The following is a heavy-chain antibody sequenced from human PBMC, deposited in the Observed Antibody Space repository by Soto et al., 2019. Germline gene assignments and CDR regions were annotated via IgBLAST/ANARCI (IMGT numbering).Heavy chain of an antibody. V-gene: IGHV4-34*01. D-gene: IGHD2-15*01. CDR1: GGSFSGYY. J-gene: IGHJ6*03. CDR3: ERGYCSFGTCYSHSLYYYYYMDV. CDR2: INHGGDT. Sequence: QLQLQQWGAGLLKPSETLSLTCAVYGGSFSGYYWSWIRQPPGKGLEWIGKINHGGDTNYNPSLKSRVTILADPSKNHFSLKLSSVTAADTAVYYCERGYCSFGTCYSHSLYYYYYMDVWGKGTTVTVSS.